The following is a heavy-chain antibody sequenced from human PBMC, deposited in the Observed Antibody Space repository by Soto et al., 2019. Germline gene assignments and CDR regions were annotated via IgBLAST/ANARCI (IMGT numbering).Heavy chain of an antibody. D-gene: IGHD6-6*01. CDR2: IYQSGST. CDR1: GGSISSRNW. Sequence: SETLSLTCTVSGGSISSRNWWSWLRQSPTKGLEWIGEIYQSGSTNYNPSLESRVTISVDKSKNQFSLELTSLTAADTAVYYCAKDRLWGSSNRGAPDDFEVWGQGTMVTVSS. V-gene: IGHV4-4*02. J-gene: IGHJ3*01. CDR3: AKDRLWGSSNRGAPDDFEV.